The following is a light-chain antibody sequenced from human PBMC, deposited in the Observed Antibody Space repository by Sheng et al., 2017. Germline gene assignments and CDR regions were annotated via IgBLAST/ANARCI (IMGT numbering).Light chain of an antibody. CDR3: AAWDDSLRGVV. Sequence: QSALTQPASVSASPGQSITISCTGSNSDVGKYDLVSWYRQVPGQAPNLIILEENKRPSGISDRFSGSKSGNTASLAISGLRSEDEADYYCAAWDDSLRGVVFGGGTKLTVL. CDR2: EEN. J-gene: IGLJ3*02. CDR1: NSDVGKYDL. V-gene: IGLV2-14*02.